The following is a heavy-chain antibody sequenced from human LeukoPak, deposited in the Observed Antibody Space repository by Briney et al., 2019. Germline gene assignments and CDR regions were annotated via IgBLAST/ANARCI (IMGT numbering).Heavy chain of an antibody. CDR3: ARLPPTHGYSGYGGIDY. CDR1: GGTFNIYA. CDR2: IIPIFGTA. J-gene: IGHJ4*02. V-gene: IGHV1-69*06. D-gene: IGHD5-12*01. Sequence: ASVTVSFKASGGTFNIYAISWVRQAPGQGREGMGGIIPIFGTANYAQKFQGRVTITADKSTSTAYMELSSLRSEDTAVYYCARLPPTHGYSGYGGIDYWGQGTLVTVSS.